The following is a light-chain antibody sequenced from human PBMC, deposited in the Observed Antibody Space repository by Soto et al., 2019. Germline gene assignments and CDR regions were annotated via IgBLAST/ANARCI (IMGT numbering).Light chain of an antibody. CDR3: QQYNSYWGT. CDR1: QSINSW. CDR2: DAS. V-gene: IGKV1-5*01. J-gene: IGKJ1*01. Sequence: DIQLTQSPSTLSASVGDRVTITCRASQSINSWLAWYQQKPGKAPKLLIYDASSLESGVPSRFSGSGSGTEFTLPISSLQPDDFETYYCQQYNSYWGTFGQGTKVDIK.